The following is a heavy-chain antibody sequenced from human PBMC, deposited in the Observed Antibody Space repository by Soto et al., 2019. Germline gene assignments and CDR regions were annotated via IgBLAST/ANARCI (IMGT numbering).Heavy chain of an antibody. CDR1: GGSISSSSYY. V-gene: IGHV4-39*01. J-gene: IGHJ6*02. CDR2: IYYSGST. D-gene: IGHD4-17*01. Sequence: PSETLSLTCTVSGGSISSSSYYWGWIRQPPGKGLEWIGSIYYSGSTYYNPSLKSRVTISVDTSKNQFSLKLSSVTAADTAVYYCARNDYGDYYGYYYYGMDVWGQGTTVTVSS. CDR3: ARNDYGDYYGYYYYGMDV.